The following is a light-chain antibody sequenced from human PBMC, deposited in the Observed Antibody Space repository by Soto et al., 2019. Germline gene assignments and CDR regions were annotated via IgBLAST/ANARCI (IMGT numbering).Light chain of an antibody. V-gene: IGKV1-5*03. CDR3: QQYKSYPLT. Sequence: DIQLTQSPSTLSASVGDRVTITCRASQSISNCLAWYQQKPGKAPKVLIYKASSLESGVPSRFSGSGSGTEFTLTISTLQPDDFATYYCQQYKSYPLTFGGGTKVEIK. CDR2: KAS. J-gene: IGKJ4*01. CDR1: QSISNC.